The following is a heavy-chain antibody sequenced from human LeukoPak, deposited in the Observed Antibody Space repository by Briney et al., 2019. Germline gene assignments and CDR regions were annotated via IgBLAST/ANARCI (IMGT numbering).Heavy chain of an antibody. CDR3: ARHGLGYSSGWSRTNWFDP. CDR2: IDPGDSYT. CDR1: GYSFTSYW. D-gene: IGHD6-19*01. J-gene: IGHJ5*02. V-gene: IGHV5-10-1*01. Sequence: GVSLKISCKGSGYSFTSYWISWVRQMPGKGLEWMGRIDPGDSYTNYSPSFQGHVTISADKSISTAYLQWSSLKASDTAMYYCARHGLGYSSGWSRTNWFDPWGQGTLVTVSS.